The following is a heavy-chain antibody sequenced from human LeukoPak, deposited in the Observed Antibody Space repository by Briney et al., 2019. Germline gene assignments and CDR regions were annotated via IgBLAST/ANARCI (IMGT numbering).Heavy chain of an antibody. D-gene: IGHD3-10*01. V-gene: IGHV3-7*01. CDR2: IKQDGSEK. CDR1: GLTFSSYW. Sequence: GGSLRLSCAASGLTFSSYWMSWVRQAPGKGLEWVANIKQDGSEKYYVDSVKGRFTISRDNAKNSLYLQMNSLRAEDTAVYYCARAGKAFDIWGQGTMVTVSS. CDR3: ARAGKAFDI. J-gene: IGHJ3*02.